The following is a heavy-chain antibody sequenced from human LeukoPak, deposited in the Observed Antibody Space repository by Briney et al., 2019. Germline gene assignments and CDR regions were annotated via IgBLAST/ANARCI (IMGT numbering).Heavy chain of an antibody. CDR2: IIPIFGTA. J-gene: IGHJ4*02. V-gene: IGHV1-69*05. Sequence: ASVKVSCKASGGTFSSYAISWVRQAPGQGLEWMGRIIPIFGTANYAQKFQGRVTITTDESTSTAYMELSSLRSEDTAVYYCARLSGPYYYDSSGYPLYFDYWGQGTLVTVSS. CDR1: GGTFSSYA. CDR3: ARLSGPYYYDSSGYPLYFDY. D-gene: IGHD3-22*01.